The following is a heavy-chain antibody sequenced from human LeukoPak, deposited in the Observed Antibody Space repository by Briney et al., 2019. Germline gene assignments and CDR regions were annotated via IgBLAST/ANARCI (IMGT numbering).Heavy chain of an antibody. CDR1: GYTFTSYA. V-gene: IGHV1-8*02. J-gene: IGHJ6*02. CDR2: MNPNSGNT. CDR3: ARRGGYCSSTSCYEGYYYGMDV. Sequence: ASVKVSCKASGYTFTSYAMHWVRQAPGQRLEWMGWMNPNSGNTGYAQKFQGRVTMTRNTSISTAYMELSSLRSEDTAVYYCARRGGYCSSTSCYEGYYYGMDVWGQGTTVTVSS. D-gene: IGHD2-2*01.